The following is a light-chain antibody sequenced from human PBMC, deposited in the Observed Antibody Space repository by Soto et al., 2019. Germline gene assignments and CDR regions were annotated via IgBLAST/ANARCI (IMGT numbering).Light chain of an antibody. V-gene: IGKV3-15*01. CDR2: GAS. CDR1: QDVSTN. CDR3: QHYNNWPPYS. J-gene: IGKJ2*03. Sequence: ETVMTQSPDTLSVSPGESANLSFRASQDVSTNLAWFHQKPGQTPRLVLYGASKRATGIPARFSGSGSGRHFTLTISSLQSEDFGVYYCQHYNNWPPYSFGQGTKVEIK.